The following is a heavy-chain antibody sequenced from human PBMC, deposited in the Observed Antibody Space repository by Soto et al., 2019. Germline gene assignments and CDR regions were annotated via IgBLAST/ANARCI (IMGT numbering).Heavy chain of an antibody. CDR1: GFTFSSYA. CDR2: ISDDGSNK. D-gene: IGHD2-21*02. V-gene: IGHV3-30-3*01. CDR3: ARDLIRVVVTATPEGKYYYYGMDV. Sequence: QVQLVESGGGVVQPGRSLRLSCAASGFTFSSYAMHWVRQAPGKGLEWVAVISDDGSNKYYADSVKGRCTISRDNSKNTRYLQMNSLRAEATAVYYCARDLIRVVVTATPEGKYYYYGMDVWGQGTTVTVSS. J-gene: IGHJ6*02.